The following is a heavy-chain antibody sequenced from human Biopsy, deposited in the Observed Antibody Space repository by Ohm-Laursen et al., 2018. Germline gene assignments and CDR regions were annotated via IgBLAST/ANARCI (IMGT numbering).Heavy chain of an antibody. J-gene: IGHJ5*02. V-gene: IGHV1-2*02. CDR3: TRGGYYYDSLAYYYWFDP. Sequence: GASVKVSCKASGYTFTSYHVHWVRQAPGHGLEWMGWINAKTGDTNYAQKFQGRATMTRDTSISTAYVDLSSLRSDDTAVYYCTRGGYYYDSLAYYYWFDPWGQGTLVTVSS. CDR1: GYTFTSYH. D-gene: IGHD3-22*01. CDR2: INAKTGDT.